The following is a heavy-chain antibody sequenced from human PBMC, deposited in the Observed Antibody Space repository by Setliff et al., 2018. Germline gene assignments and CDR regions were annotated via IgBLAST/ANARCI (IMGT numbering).Heavy chain of an antibody. CDR3: ARVKRGRSLRYYYGSGSFPYGMDV. J-gene: IGHJ6*02. CDR1: GYTFTGYY. Sequence: GASVKVSCKASGYTFTGYYMHWVRQAPGQGLEWMGWINPNSGGTNYAQKFQGWVTMTRDTSISTAYMELSRLRPDDTAVYYCARVKRGRSLRYYYGSGSFPYGMDVWGQGTTVTVSS. V-gene: IGHV1-2*04. D-gene: IGHD3-10*01. CDR2: INPNSGGT.